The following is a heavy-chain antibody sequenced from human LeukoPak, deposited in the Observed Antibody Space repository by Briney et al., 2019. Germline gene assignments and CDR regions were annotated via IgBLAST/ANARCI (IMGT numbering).Heavy chain of an antibody. CDR1: GYTFTSYD. CDR2: MNPNSGNT. Sequence: ASVKVSCKASGYTFTSYDINWVRQATGQGLEWMGWMNPNSGNTGYAQKFQGRVTMTRNTSMSTAYMELSSLRSEDTAVYYCARDYHTYYDFWSGYYNYYYYGMDVWGQGTTVTVSS. J-gene: IGHJ6*02. D-gene: IGHD3-3*01. V-gene: IGHV1-8*01. CDR3: ARDYHTYYDFWSGYYNYYYYGMDV.